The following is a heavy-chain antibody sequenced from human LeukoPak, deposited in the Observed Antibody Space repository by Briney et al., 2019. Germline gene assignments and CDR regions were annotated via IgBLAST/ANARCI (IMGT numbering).Heavy chain of an antibody. D-gene: IGHD5-12*01. CDR1: GYTFTSYY. CDR3: ARDLPVDIVATRYDY. CDR2: INPSGGST. V-gene: IGHV1-46*01. J-gene: IGHJ4*02. Sequence: ASVKVSCKASGYTFTSYYMHWVRQAPGQGLEWMGIINPSGGSTSYAQKFQGRVTMTRDTSTSTAYMELRSLRSDDTAVYYCARDLPVDIVATRYDYWGQGTLVTVSS.